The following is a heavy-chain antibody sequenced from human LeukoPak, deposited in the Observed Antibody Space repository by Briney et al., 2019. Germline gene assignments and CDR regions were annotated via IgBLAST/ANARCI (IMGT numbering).Heavy chain of an antibody. CDR2: VYYTGGT. CDR3: ARGVAGYGPYDY. CDR1: GGSISPYY. Sequence: SETLSLTCTVSGGSISPYYWSWIRQVPGKGLEWIGYVYYTGGTNYNPSLKSRVTISVDTPKNQFSLKLTAVTAADTAVYYCARGVAGYGPYDYWGQGTLVTVS. D-gene: IGHD5-12*01. J-gene: IGHJ4*02. V-gene: IGHV4-59*01.